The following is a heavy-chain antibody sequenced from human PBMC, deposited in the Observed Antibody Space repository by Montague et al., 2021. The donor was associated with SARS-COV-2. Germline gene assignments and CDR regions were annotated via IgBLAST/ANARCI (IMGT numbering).Heavy chain of an antibody. V-gene: IGHV3-53*01. CDR3: ATFYVDTVSVTNAFDL. CDR2: IYSGDTA. CDR1: GFSVSSKY. Sequence: SLRLSCAASGFSVSSKYITWVRQPPGKGLEWVSTIYSGDTAYYADSVQGRFTISRDHSKNTVFLQMNSLRAEDTALYYCATFYVDTVSVTNAFDLWGQGTLVSVSS. D-gene: IGHD5-18*01. J-gene: IGHJ3*01.